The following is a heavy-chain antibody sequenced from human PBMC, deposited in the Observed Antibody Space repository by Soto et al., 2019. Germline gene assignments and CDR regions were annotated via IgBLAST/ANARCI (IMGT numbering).Heavy chain of an antibody. CDR2: INPNSGGT. CDR1: GYTFTDYY. J-gene: IGHJ5*02. Sequence: ASVKVSCKASGYTFTDYYMHWVRQAPGQGLEWMGWINPNSGGTNYAQKFQGWVTMTRDTSISTAYMELSRLRSDDTAVYYCARGDCSSTSCYIDWFDPWGQGTLVTAPQ. D-gene: IGHD2-2*02. CDR3: ARGDCSSTSCYIDWFDP. V-gene: IGHV1-2*04.